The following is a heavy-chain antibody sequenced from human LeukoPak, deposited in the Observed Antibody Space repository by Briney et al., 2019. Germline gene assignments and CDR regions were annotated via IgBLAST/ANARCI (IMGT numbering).Heavy chain of an antibody. CDR1: GFTFSSFE. Sequence: GGPLRLSCVASGFTFSSFEMHWVRQAPGKGLEWVSDISSSGSTIYYADSVRGRFTISRDNSRNTLYLQMISLRPEDTAVYYCAKDTSIGKYCTNGVCSPFDYWGQGTLVTVSS. D-gene: IGHD2-8*01. J-gene: IGHJ4*02. CDR2: ISSSGSTI. CDR3: AKDTSIGKYCTNGVCSPFDY. V-gene: IGHV3-48*03.